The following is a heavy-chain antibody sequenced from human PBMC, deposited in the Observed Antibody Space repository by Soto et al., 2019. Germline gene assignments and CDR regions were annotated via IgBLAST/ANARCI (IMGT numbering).Heavy chain of an antibody. CDR3: ATGRIYYET. J-gene: IGHJ5*02. D-gene: IGHD1-26*01. CDR2: INTGGSPA. V-gene: IGHV3-11*01. CDR1: GFAFRNNY. Sequence: PGGSLRLSCTVSGFAFRNNYLTWIRQAPGKGLEWLSYINTGGSPAYYADSVKGRFTISTDLAKKSLYLQMDSLRADDTGVYYCATGRIYYETWGQGTLVTVSS.